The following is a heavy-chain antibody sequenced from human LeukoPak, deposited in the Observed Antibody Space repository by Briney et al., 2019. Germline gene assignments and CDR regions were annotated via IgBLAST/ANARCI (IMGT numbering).Heavy chain of an antibody. Sequence: PGGSLRLSCAASGFTFSSYSMNWVRQAPGKGLEWVSYISSSGSTIYYADSVKGRFTISRDNAKNSLYLQMNSLRAEDTAVYYCAREIDAAAAVDYWGQGTLVTVSS. J-gene: IGHJ4*02. CDR3: AREIDAAAAVDY. D-gene: IGHD6-13*01. CDR1: GFTFSSYS. V-gene: IGHV3-48*04. CDR2: ISSSGSTI.